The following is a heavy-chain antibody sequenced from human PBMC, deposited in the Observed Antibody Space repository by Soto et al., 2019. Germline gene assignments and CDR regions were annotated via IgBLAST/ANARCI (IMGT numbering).Heavy chain of an antibody. CDR2: ISGSGGST. D-gene: IGHD2-15*01. V-gene: IGHV3-23*01. CDR3: AKAFVVVVAATPAWYFDL. CDR1: GFTFSSYA. Sequence: GSLRLSCAASGFTFSSYAMSWVRQAPGKGLEWVSAISGSGGSTYYADSVKGRFTISRDNSKNTLYLQMNSLRAEDTAVYYCAKAFVVVVAATPAWYFDLWGRGTLVTVSS. J-gene: IGHJ2*01.